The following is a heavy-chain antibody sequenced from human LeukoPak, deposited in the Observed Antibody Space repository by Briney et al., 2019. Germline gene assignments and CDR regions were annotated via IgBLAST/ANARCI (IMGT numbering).Heavy chain of an antibody. J-gene: IGHJ4*02. V-gene: IGHV3-23*01. CDR1: GFTFSSYA. CDR2: ISGSGGST. CDR3: AKGGAYYYDSSGFC. D-gene: IGHD3-22*01. Sequence: PGGSLRLSCAASGFTFSSYAMSWVRQAPGKGLEWVSAISGSGGSTYYADSVKGRFTISRDNSKNTLYLQMNSLRAEDTAVYYCAKGGAYYYDSSGFCWGQGTLVTVSS.